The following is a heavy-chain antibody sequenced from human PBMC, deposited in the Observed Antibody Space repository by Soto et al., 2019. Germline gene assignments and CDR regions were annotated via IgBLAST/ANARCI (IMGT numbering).Heavy chain of an antibody. D-gene: IGHD2-15*01. Sequence: QVKLVQSGAEVKKPGASVQVSCKASGYTFTAYYMHWVRQAPGQGLEWKGWINPNSGGTMYALEFQGRVTMTRDASLSTAYMELSRLTSDDTAVFFCAIASFGGTWDDGMNVWGQGTTVTVSS. CDR3: AIASFGGTWDDGMNV. J-gene: IGHJ6*02. CDR1: GYTFTAYY. V-gene: IGHV1-2*02. CDR2: INPNSGGT.